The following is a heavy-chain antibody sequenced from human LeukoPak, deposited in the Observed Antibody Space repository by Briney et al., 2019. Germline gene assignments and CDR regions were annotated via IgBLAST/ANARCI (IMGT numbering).Heavy chain of an antibody. CDR2: IYYSGST. J-gene: IGHJ6*03. V-gene: IGHV4-39*01. CDR3: ATSITIFGVVENYYYYMDV. CDR1: GGSISSSSYY. D-gene: IGHD3-3*01. Sequence: SETLSLTCTVSGGSISSSSYYWGWIRQPPGKGLEWIGSIYYSGSTYYNPPLKSRVTISVDTSKNQFSLKLSSVTAADTAVYYCATSITIFGVVENYYYYMDVWGKGTTVTVSS.